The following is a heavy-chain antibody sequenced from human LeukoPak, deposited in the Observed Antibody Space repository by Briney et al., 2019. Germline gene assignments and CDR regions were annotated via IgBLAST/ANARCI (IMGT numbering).Heavy chain of an antibody. Sequence: PSETLSLTSAVYGDSISSGGESGGWIRQPRGKGMEWIGYLYHSGSTYYNPSLMSRVTISVDRSNNQFSLKLSSVPAADTAVYYCARVRGNHNWFDPWGQGTLVTVSS. V-gene: IGHV4-30-2*01. CDR1: GDSISSGGES. CDR3: ARVRGNHNWFDP. J-gene: IGHJ5*02. D-gene: IGHD4-23*01. CDR2: LYHSGST.